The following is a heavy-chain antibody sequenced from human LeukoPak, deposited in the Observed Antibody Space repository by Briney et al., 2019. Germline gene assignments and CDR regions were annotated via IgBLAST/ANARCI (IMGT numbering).Heavy chain of an antibody. Sequence: PGGSLRLSCAASGFTFSSYAMSWVRQAPGQGLERVSPISGSGGNTYYADSVKGRFTIFRDNSKNTLYLQMNSLRAEDTAVYYCARDGLRGYSYGYGGYFDYWGQGTLVTVSS. CDR2: ISGSGGNT. J-gene: IGHJ4*02. CDR1: GFTFSSYA. CDR3: ARDGLRGYSYGYGGYFDY. D-gene: IGHD5-18*01. V-gene: IGHV3-23*01.